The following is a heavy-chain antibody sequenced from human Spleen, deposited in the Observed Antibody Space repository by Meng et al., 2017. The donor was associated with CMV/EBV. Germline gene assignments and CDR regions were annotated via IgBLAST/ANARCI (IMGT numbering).Heavy chain of an antibody. J-gene: IGHJ6*02. CDR3: ARDLWVGEWKNYYAMDV. V-gene: IGHV1-46*01. CDR2: TNASGGST. D-gene: IGHD3-10*01. Sequence: ASVKVSCKASGYTFTNCYMHWVRQAPGQGLEWMGITNASGGSTSYAQKFQGRVTMTEDTSTDTAYMELSSLRSEDTAVYFCARDLWVGEWKNYYAMDVWGQGTTVTVSS. CDR1: GYTFTNCY.